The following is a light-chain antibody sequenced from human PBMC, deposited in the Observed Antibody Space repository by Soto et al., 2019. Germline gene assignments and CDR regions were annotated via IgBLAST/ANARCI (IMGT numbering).Light chain of an antibody. CDR2: GAS. J-gene: IGKJ1*01. V-gene: IGKV3-20*01. Sequence: ETVLTQSPATLSLSPGERATLSCRASQSVSSSYLAWYQQKPGQAPRLLIYGASSRATGIPDRFSGSGSGTDFTLTISRLEPEDFAVYYCQQYGSSPPTFGQGTKVDIK. CDR3: QQYGSSPPT. CDR1: QSVSSSY.